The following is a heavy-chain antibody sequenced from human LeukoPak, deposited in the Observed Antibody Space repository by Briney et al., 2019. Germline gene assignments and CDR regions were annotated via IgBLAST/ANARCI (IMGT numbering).Heavy chain of an antibody. J-gene: IGHJ4*02. CDR3: AKDKSSGWYLDYFDY. V-gene: IGHV3-23*01. CDR1: GFIFSSHG. CDR2: IETGGGRT. D-gene: IGHD6-19*01. Sequence: DPGGSLRLSCAASGFIFSSHGMNWVRQAPGKGLEWVSAIETGGGRTYYADSVQGRFTISRDNSKNTLFLQMNSLRAEDTAMYYCAKDKSSGWYLDYFDYWGQGTLVIVSS.